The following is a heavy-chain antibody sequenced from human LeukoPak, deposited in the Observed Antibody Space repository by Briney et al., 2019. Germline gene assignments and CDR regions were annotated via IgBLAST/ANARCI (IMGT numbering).Heavy chain of an antibody. J-gene: IGHJ2*01. CDR2: IYYSGST. V-gene: IGHV4-39*01. Sequence: SGTLSLTCAVSGGSISSSIYYWGWIRQPPGKGLEWIGSIYYSGSTYYNPSLKSRVTISLDTSKNQFSLKLSSVTAADTAIYYCARRPSTYDYDFWGGLYWYFDLWGRGTLVTVSS. D-gene: IGHD3-3*01. CDR1: GGSISSSIYY. CDR3: ARRPSTYDYDFWGGLYWYFDL.